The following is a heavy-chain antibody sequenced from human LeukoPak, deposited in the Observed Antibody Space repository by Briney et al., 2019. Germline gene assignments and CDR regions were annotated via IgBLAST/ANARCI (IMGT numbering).Heavy chain of an antibody. V-gene: IGHV3-23*01. Sequence: GGSLRLSCAASGFTFSSYAMSWARQAPGKGLEWVSAISGSGGSTYYADSVKGRFTISRDNSKNTLYLQMNSLRAEDTAVYYCAKGGAYYYDSSAYYRDWGQGTLVTVSS. CDR2: ISGSGGST. D-gene: IGHD3-22*01. J-gene: IGHJ4*02. CDR3: AKGGAYYYDSSAYYRD. CDR1: GFTFSSYA.